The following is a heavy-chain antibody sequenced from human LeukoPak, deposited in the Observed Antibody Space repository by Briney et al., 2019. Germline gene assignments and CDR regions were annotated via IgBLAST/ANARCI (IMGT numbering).Heavy chain of an antibody. CDR2: ISVSGGST. CDR3: AKRYGSGSYGYFDY. CDR1: GFTFSRYA. V-gene: IGHV3-23*01. J-gene: IGHJ4*02. Sequence: PGGSLRLSCAASGFTFSRYAMSWVRQAPGKGLEWVSAISVSGGSTYYADSVKGRFTISRDNSKNTLYLQMNSVRAEDTAVYYCAKRYGSGSYGYFDYWGQGTLVTVSS. D-gene: IGHD3-10*01.